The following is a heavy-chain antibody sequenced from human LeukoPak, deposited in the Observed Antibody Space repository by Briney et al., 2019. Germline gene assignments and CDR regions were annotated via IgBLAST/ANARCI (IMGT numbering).Heavy chain of an antibody. J-gene: IGHJ5*02. V-gene: IGHV3-9*01. D-gene: IGHD1-26*01. CDR1: GFTFDDYA. CDR3: AKDMVSGSYYVGPRSGFDP. Sequence: GGSLRLSCAASGFTFDDYAMHWVRQAPGKGLEWVSGISWNSGSIGYADSVKGRFTISRDNAKNSLYLQMNSLRAEDAALYYCAKDMVSGSYYVGPRSGFDPWGQGTLVTVSS. CDR2: ISWNSGSI.